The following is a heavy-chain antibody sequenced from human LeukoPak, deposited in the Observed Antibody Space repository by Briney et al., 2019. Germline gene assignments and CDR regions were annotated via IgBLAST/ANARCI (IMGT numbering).Heavy chain of an antibody. V-gene: IGHV3-9*01. J-gene: IGHJ4*02. CDR1: GFTFDDYP. CDR3: AKAVTNYFDY. D-gene: IGHD4-11*01. CDR2: ISWNSGSI. Sequence: GRSLRLSCAASGFTFDDYPMLWVRQAPGKGLEWVSGISWNSGSIGYADSVKGRFTISRDNAKNSLYLQMNSLRAEDTALYYCAKAVTNYFDYWGQGTLVTVSS.